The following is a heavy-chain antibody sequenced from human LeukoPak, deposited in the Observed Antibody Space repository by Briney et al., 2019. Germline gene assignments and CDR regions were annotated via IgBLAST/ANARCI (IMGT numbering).Heavy chain of an antibody. CDR3: ARGGGIAALPSDIDY. D-gene: IGHD6-13*01. J-gene: IGHJ4*02. V-gene: IGHV4-4*07. Sequence: SETLSLTCTVSGGSISSYYWSWIRQPAGKGLEWIGRIYTSGSTNYNPSLKSRVTISVDTSKNQFSLKLTSVIAADTAVYYCARGGGIAALPSDIDYWGQGTLVTASS. CDR1: GGSISSYY. CDR2: IYTSGST.